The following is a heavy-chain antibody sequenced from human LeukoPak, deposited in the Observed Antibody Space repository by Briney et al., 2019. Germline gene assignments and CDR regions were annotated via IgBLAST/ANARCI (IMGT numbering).Heavy chain of an antibody. Sequence: GGSLRLSCAASGFTFSNYWIHWVRQAPGKGLVWVSRIDNAGSITTYADSVKGRFTISRDNAKNTVYLQMTSLRADDTAVYYCAKGGRDGYPADAFDIWGQGTMVTVSS. CDR3: AKGGRDGYPADAFDI. V-gene: IGHV3-74*03. J-gene: IGHJ3*02. D-gene: IGHD5-24*01. CDR2: IDNAGSIT. CDR1: GFTFSNYW.